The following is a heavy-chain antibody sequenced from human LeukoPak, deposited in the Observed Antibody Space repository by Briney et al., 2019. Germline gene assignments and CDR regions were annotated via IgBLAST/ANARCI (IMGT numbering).Heavy chain of an antibody. CDR2: IYYSGST. D-gene: IGHD4-11*01. Sequence: SETLSLTCIVSGGSISSYSWSWFRQSPEKALEWIGYIYYSGSTNYNPSLKSRVTISLDTSKNQFPLRLSSVTAADTAVYYCARETGPTLFDYWGQGTLVTVSS. CDR3: ARETGPTLFDY. CDR1: GGSISSYS. J-gene: IGHJ4*02. V-gene: IGHV4-59*01.